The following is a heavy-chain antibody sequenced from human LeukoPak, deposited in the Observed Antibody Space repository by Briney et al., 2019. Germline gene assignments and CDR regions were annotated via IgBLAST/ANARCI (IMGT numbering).Heavy chain of an antibody. CDR1: GGSISSYY. V-gene: IGHV4-59*01. J-gene: IGHJ4*02. Sequence: SETLSLTCTVSGGSISSYYWSWIRQPPGKGLEWIGYIYYSGSTNYNPSLKSRVTISVDTSKNQFSLKLSSVTAADTAVYYCARARIQLWLRGSPWSNYYFDYWGQGTLVTVSS. CDR3: ARARIQLWLRGSPWSNYYFDY. CDR2: IYYSGST. D-gene: IGHD5-18*01.